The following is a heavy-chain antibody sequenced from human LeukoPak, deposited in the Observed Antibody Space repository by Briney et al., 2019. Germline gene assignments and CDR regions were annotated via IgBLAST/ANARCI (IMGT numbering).Heavy chain of an antibody. J-gene: IGHJ5*02. CDR1: GGSISSSTYY. D-gene: IGHD3-10*01. CDR2: RNDNGST. V-gene: IGHV4-39*07. CDR3: ARFNVGELLDAGRTFDP. Sequence: PSESLSLTCTVSGGSISSSTYYRGWIRQPPGKGLEWVGYRNDNGSTYYNPSLNSRVTISVDTSKNQFSLKLSSVTAADTAVYYCARFNVGELLDAGRTFDPWGQGTLVPVSS.